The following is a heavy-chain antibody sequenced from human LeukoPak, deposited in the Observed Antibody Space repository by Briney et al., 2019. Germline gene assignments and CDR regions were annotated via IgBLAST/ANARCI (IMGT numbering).Heavy chain of an antibody. CDR2: IWYDGSNK. Sequence: GRSLRLSCVASGFTFRSHAMHWVRQAPGKGLEWVAVIWYDGSNKYYAESVKGRLTISRDNSKNTLYVQMNSLRVEDTAVYCCARDLGYYGSGSAFDIWGQGTMVTVSS. D-gene: IGHD3-10*01. CDR3: ARDLGYYGSGSAFDI. CDR1: GFTFRSHA. V-gene: IGHV3-33*01. J-gene: IGHJ3*02.